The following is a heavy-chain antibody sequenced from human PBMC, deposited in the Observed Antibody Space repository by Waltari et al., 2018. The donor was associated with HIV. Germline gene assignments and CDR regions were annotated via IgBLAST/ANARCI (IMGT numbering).Heavy chain of an antibody. CDR3: ARVSPGGVAFDI. D-gene: IGHD3-10*01. J-gene: IGHJ3*02. CDR2: INHSGST. V-gene: IGHV4-34*01. Sequence: QVQLQQWGAGLLKPSETLSLTCAVYGGSFSGYYWIWIRQPPGKGLEWIGEINHSGSTNYTPSLKSRVTISVDTSKNQFSLKLSSVTAADTAVYYCARVSPGGVAFDIWGQGTMVTVSS. CDR1: GGSFSGYY.